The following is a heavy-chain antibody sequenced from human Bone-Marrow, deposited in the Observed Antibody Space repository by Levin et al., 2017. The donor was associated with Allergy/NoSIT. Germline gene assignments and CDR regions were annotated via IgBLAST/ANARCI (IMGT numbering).Heavy chain of an antibody. CDR2: IIPIFGTA. CDR1: GGTFSSYA. CDR3: AREGGDYYDSSGYYYVLDY. Sequence: ASVKVSCKASGGTFSSYAISWVRQAPGQGLEWMGGIIPIFGTANYAQKFQGRVTITADESTSTAYMELSSLRSEDTAVYYCAREGGDYYDSSGYYYVLDYWGQGTLVTVSS. J-gene: IGHJ4*02. D-gene: IGHD3-22*01. V-gene: IGHV1-69*13.